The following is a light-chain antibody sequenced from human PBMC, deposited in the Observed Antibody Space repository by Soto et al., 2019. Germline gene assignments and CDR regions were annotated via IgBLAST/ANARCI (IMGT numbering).Light chain of an antibody. CDR2: EGS. J-gene: IGLJ1*01. CDR1: SSDVGSYNL. V-gene: IGLV2-23*01. Sequence: QSALPQPASVSGSPGQSITISCTGTSSDVGSYNLVSWYQQHPGKAPKLMIYEGSKRPSGVSNRFSGSKSGNTASLTISVLQAEDEADYYCCSYAGSSTSYVFGTGTKVTVL. CDR3: CSYAGSSTSYV.